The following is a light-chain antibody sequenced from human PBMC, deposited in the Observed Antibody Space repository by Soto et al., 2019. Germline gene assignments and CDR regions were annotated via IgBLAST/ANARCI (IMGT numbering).Light chain of an antibody. V-gene: IGLV1-44*01. J-gene: IGLJ2*01. Sequence: QSVLTEPPSASGTPGQRVTISCSGSSSNIGRNTVNWYQHVPGTAPKLLIYSNDQRPSGVPDRFSGSKSGTSASLAISGLRSEDEADYYCAGWDDSLNGLVFGGGTKVTVL. CDR1: SSNIGRNT. CDR2: SND. CDR3: AGWDDSLNGLV.